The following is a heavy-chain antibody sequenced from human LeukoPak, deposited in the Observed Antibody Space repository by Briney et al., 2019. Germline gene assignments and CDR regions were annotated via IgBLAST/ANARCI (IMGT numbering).Heavy chain of an antibody. Sequence: GASVKVSRKASGYTFTSYGISWVRQAPGQGLEWMGWISAYNGNTNYAQKLQGRVTMTTDTSTSTAYMELRSLRSDDAAAYYCARFFWSGYYYYYYMDVWGKGATVAVSS. J-gene: IGHJ6*03. D-gene: IGHD3-3*01. V-gene: IGHV1-18*01. CDR1: GYTFTSYG. CDR2: ISAYNGNT. CDR3: ARFFWSGYYYYYYMDV.